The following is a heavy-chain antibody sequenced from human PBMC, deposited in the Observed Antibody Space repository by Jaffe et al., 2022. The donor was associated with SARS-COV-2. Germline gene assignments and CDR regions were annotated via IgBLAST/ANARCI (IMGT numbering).Heavy chain of an antibody. Sequence: EVRLVESGGGLVQPGGSLRLSCAASGFSLNTYTINWVRLTPGKGLEWISSSGTSDGRIYFADSVRGRFTISRDNAQNSMNLHMNILRADDTALYYCARARRGLHRTETFDVWGQGTVVTVSS. V-gene: IGHV3-48*01. CDR1: GFSLNTYT. CDR3: ARARRGLHRTETFDV. CDR2: SGTSDGRI. D-gene: IGHD3-10*01. J-gene: IGHJ3*01.